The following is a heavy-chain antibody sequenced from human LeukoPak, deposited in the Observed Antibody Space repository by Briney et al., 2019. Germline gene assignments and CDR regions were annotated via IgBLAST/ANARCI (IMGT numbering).Heavy chain of an antibody. CDR3: ARAPDYGDYVGYFDF. D-gene: IGHD4-17*01. Sequence: GRSLRLSCAASGFVFSTYGIHWVRQAPGKGLEWVAAIWYDGTTKYYADSVKGRFTISRDNSKNTVSLQMDSLRAEDTAVYSCARAPDYGDYVGYFDFWSQGAQVTVSS. V-gene: IGHV3-33*01. CDR1: GFVFSTYG. CDR2: IWYDGTTK. J-gene: IGHJ4*02.